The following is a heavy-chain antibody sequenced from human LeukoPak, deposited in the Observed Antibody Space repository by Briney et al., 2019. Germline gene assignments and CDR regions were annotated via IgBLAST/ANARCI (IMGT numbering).Heavy chain of an antibody. V-gene: IGHV1-2*06. J-gene: IGHJ5*02. CDR3: ARDGGLYCSGGSCYAKNNWFDP. Sequence: ASVKVSCKASGYTFTGYYMHWVRQAPGQGLEWMGRINPNSGGTNYAQKFQGRVTMTRDTSISTAYMELSRLGSDDTAVYYCARDGGLYCSGGSCYAKNNWFDPWGQGTLVTVSS. D-gene: IGHD2-15*01. CDR1: GYTFTGYY. CDR2: INPNSGGT.